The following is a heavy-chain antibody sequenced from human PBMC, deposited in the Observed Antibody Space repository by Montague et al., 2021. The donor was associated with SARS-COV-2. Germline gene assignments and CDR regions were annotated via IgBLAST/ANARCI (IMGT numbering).Heavy chain of an antibody. V-gene: IGHV4-31*03. Sequence: TLSLTCSVSSGSISTGHHWSWIRQHPMKGLEWIGYIYYSGSTYYNPSFKGRVTTSIDTAKNQFSLELTPMTAADTAVYYCARDHGQWFGELWGHGLDVWGQGTTVIVSS. J-gene: IGHJ6*02. CDR3: ARDHGQWFGELWGHGLDV. CDR2: IYYSGST. CDR1: SGSISTGHH. D-gene: IGHD3-10*01.